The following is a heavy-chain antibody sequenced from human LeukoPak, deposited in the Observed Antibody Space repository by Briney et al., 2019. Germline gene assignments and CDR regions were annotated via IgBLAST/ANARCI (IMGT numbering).Heavy chain of an antibody. J-gene: IGHJ3*02. CDR1: GYSFTSYW. CDR3: ARRSGSDALDI. CDR2: IYPGDSYT. V-gene: IGHV5-51*01. Sequence: GESLKISCKGSGYSFTSYWIAWVRQMPRKGLEWMGIIYPGDSYTTYSPSFQGQVTISADKSISTAYLQRRSLKAADTAMYYCARRSGSDALDIWGQGTMVTVSS. D-gene: IGHD3-10*01.